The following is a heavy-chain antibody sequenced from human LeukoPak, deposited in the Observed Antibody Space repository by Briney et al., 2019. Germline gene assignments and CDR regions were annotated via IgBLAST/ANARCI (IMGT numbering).Heavy chain of an antibody. CDR2: LYAGGES. Sequence: GGSLRLSCAASGFAVKSSYMNWVRQAPGRGLEWVSVLYAGGESYYADSVLGRFTISRDNSNNTVFLEMNSLTADDTAVYFCARDSAGNQYSSGNFDLWGQGTLVTVSS. D-gene: IGHD3-10*01. CDR1: GFAVKSSY. V-gene: IGHV3-53*01. CDR3: ARDSAGNQYSSGNFDL. J-gene: IGHJ4*02.